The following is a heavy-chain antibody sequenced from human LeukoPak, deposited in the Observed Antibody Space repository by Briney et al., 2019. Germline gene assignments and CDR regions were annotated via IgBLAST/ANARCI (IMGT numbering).Heavy chain of an antibody. CDR2: IWYDGSKE. D-gene: IGHD1-26*01. J-gene: IGHJ4*02. CDR1: GFTLSSHG. V-gene: IGHV3-33*01. CDR3: ARDLSFGSLDF. Sequence: SGGSLRLSCAASGFTLSSHGMHWVRQAPGKGLEWVALIWYDGSKENYADSVKGRFTISRDMSKNTLSLQMNSLRVEDTAVFYCARDLSFGSLDFRGQGTLVTVSS.